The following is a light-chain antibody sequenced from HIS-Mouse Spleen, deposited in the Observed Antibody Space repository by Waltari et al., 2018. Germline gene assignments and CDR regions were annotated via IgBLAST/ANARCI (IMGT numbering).Light chain of an antibody. CDR2: EVS. CDR3: SSYAGSNNSLYV. V-gene: IGLV2-8*01. J-gene: IGLJ1*01. Sequence: QSALTQPPSASGSPGQSVTISCTGTSSDVGGYNYVSWYQPHPGKAPKPMIYEVSKRPSGVPDRFSGSKSGKTASLTVSGLQAEDEADYYCSSYAGSNNSLYVFGTGTKVTVL. CDR1: SSDVGGYNY.